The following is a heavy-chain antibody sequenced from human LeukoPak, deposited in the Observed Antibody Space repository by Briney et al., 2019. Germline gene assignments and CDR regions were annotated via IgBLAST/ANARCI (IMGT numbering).Heavy chain of an antibody. D-gene: IGHD5-12*01. CDR2: IIPNLGTT. J-gene: IGHJ4*02. CDR3: ATTNDGGGYQWGDFFDF. Sequence: SVKVSCKASGGTSNRHAISWVRQAPGQGLEWMVRIIPNLGTTNRAQNFQDRVTLTADKSTNTAYMELTSLTSDDTAVYYCATTNDGGGYQWGDFFDFWGQGTLVTVSS. V-gene: IGHV1-69*04. CDR1: GGTSNRHA.